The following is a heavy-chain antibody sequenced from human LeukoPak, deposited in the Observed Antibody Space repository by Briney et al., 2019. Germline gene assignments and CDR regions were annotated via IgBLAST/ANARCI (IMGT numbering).Heavy chain of an antibody. CDR2: ISSSGSTI. J-gene: IGHJ3*02. CDR3: ARIDYYYAFDI. CDR1: GYTFSSYE. V-gene: IGHV3-48*03. Sequence: GGSLRLSCAASGYTFSSYEMNWVREAPGKGLEWVSYISSSGSTIYYADSVKGRFTISRDNAKNSLYLQMNSLRAEDTAVYYCARIDYYYAFDIWGQGTMVTVSS. D-gene: IGHD3-10*01.